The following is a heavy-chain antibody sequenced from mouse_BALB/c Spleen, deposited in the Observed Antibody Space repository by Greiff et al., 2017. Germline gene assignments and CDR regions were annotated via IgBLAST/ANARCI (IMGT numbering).Heavy chain of an antibody. CDR3: ASEDCGSSSWFAY. J-gene: IGHJ3*01. D-gene: IGHD1-1*01. CDR1: GFTFSDYG. CDR2: ISTLAYSI. V-gene: IGHV5-15*02. Sequence: EVQVVESGGGLVQPGGSRKLSCAASGFTFSDYGMAWVRQTPGKGPEWVAFISTLAYSIYYADTVTGRFTISREDAKNTLYLEMSSLRSEDTAMYYYASEDCGSSSWFAYWGQGTLVTVSA.